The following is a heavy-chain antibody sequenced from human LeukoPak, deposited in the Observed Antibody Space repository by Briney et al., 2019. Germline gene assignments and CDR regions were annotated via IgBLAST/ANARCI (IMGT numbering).Heavy chain of an antibody. CDR1: GFTFSSFA. CDR3: AKTAAKNAYYYYYMDV. J-gene: IGHJ6*03. CDR2: ISADGRAT. D-gene: IGHD6-13*01. V-gene: IGHV3-23*01. Sequence: PGGSLRLSCAASGFTFSSFALSWVRQAPGKGLEWVSSISADGRATNYADSPNGRSTISRDNSKNMLYLQMSSLRADDTAVYYCAKTAAKNAYYYYYMDVWGRGTTVTVSS.